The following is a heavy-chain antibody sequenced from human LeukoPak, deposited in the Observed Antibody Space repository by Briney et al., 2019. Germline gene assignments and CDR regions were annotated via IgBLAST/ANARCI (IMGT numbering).Heavy chain of an antibody. CDR3: ARTIVVVPAATDNWFDP. V-gene: IGHV4-59*04. CDR2: IYYSGST. J-gene: IGHJ5*02. CDR1: GGSISNYY. Sequence: PSETLSLTCTVSGGSISNYYWSWIRQPPGKGLEWIGYIYYSGSTYYNPSLRSRVTMSVDTSRSQFSLKLSSLTAADTAVYYCARTIVVVPAATDNWFDPWGQGTLVTVSS. D-gene: IGHD2-2*01.